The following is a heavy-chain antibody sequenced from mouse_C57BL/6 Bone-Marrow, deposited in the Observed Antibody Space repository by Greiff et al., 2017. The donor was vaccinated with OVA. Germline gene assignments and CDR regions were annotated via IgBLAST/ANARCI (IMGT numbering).Heavy chain of an antibody. J-gene: IGHJ3*01. CDR2: IRHKANGYTS. D-gene: IGHD2-3*01. Sequence: EVQLVESGGGLVQPGGSLSLSCAASGFTFTDYYMSWVRQPPGQALEWFGFIRHKANGYTSEYSVSVKGRLTISRDNSQSILYLRMDALRAGDSATYYCARFGGYYRGFAYWGQGTLVTVSA. V-gene: IGHV7-3*01. CDR3: ARFGGYYRGFAY. CDR1: GFTFTDYY.